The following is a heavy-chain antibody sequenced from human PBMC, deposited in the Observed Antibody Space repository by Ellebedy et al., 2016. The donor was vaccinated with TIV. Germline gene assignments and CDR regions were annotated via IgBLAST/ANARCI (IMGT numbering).Heavy chain of an antibody. CDR3: PRRAKMEFDN. Sequence: MPSETLSLTCTVSGDXXPHSXXHLFXQPPGNGLEWIGAIWLSGSTYYTPSLKSRVTITLDRSRNQVFLNLYSVTAADTASSFYPRRAKMEFDNWGQGILVTVSS. V-gene: IGHV4-59*04. CDR1: GDXXPHSX. CDR2: IWLSGST. J-gene: IGHJ4*02. D-gene: IGHD2/OR15-2a*01.